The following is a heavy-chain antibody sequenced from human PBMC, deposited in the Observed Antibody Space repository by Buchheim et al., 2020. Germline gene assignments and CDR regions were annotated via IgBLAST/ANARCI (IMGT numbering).Heavy chain of an antibody. CDR3: ARGTPRYYFDF. V-gene: IGHV4-31*03. CDR2: MYNSGST. Sequence: QVQLQESGPGLVKPSQTLSLTCTVSGDSMERGGFYWNWIRQHQGLGLEFIGYMYNSGSTYFNSSLRSRVTISADTSKNKVSLKLSSVTAADTAVYFCARGTPRYYFDFWGQGTL. CDR1: GDSMERGGFY. J-gene: IGHJ4*02. D-gene: IGHD3-10*01.